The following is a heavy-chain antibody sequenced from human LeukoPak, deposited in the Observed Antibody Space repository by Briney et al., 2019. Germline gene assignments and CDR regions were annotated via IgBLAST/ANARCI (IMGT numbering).Heavy chain of an antibody. CDR2: IIPIFGTA. CDR3: ARDRLYWGSPSGY. D-gene: IGHD7-27*01. J-gene: IGHJ4*02. V-gene: IGHV1-69*05. CDR1: GGTFSSYA. Sequence: ASVKVSCKASGGTFSSYAISWVRQAPGQGLEWMGGIIPIFGTANYAQKFQGRVTITRDTSASTAYMELSSLRSEDTAVYYCARDRLYWGSPSGYWGQGTLVTVSS.